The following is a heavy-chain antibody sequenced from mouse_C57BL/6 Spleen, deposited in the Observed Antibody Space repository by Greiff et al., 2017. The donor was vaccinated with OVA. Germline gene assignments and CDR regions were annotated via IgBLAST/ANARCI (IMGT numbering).Heavy chain of an antibody. CDR1: GFTFSDYG. J-gene: IGHJ3*01. CDR3: ARDDYDGFFAY. D-gene: IGHD2-4*01. Sequence: EVQLVESGGGLVKPGGSLKLSCAASGFTFSDYGMHWVRQAPEKGLEWVAYISSGSSTIYYADTVKGRFTISRDNAKNTLFLQMTSLRSEDTAMYYCARDDYDGFFAYWGQGTLVTVSA. V-gene: IGHV5-17*01. CDR2: ISSGSSTI.